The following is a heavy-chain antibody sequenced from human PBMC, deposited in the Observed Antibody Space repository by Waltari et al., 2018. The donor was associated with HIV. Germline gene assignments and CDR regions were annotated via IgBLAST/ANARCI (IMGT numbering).Heavy chain of an antibody. D-gene: IGHD3-22*01. CDR1: GFSLSTSGVG. V-gene: IGHV2-5*02. CDR2: IYWDDDK. Sequence: QITLKESGPTLVKPTQTLRLTCTFSGFSLSTSGVGVGWLRQAPGKAPEWLALIYWDDDKHYSPPLKTRLTITKDNSKRQVVVTMTNMDPVDIGTYYCARQYSRVGAFDRWGQGTVVTVSS. J-gene: IGHJ3*01. CDR3: ARQYSRVGAFDR.